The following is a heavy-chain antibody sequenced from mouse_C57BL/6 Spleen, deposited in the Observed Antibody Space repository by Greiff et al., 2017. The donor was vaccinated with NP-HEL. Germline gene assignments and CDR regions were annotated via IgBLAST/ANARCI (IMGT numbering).Heavy chain of an antibody. CDR3: ARRGNYYSNYGFAY. D-gene: IGHD2-5*01. V-gene: IGHV1-69*01. CDR2: IDPSDSYT. J-gene: IGHJ3*01. CDR1: GYTFTSYW. Sequence: QVQLQQPGAELVMPGASVKLSCKASGYTFTSYWMHWVKQRPGQGLEWIGEIDPSDSYTNYNQKFKGKSTLTVDKSSSTAYMQLSSLTSEDSAVYYCARRGNYYSNYGFAYWGQGTLVTVSA.